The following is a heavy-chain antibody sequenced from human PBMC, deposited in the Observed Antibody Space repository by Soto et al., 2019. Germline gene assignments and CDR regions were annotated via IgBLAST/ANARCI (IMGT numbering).Heavy chain of an antibody. J-gene: IGHJ4*02. CDR2: ISYDGSNK. V-gene: IGHV3-30*18. CDR1: GFTFSSYG. D-gene: IGHD2-15*01. CDR3: AKDRLRWRLDQDFDY. Sequence: QVQLVESGGGVVQPGRSLRLSCAASGFTFSSYGMHWVRQAPGKGLEWVAVISYDGSNKYYADSVKGRFTISRDNSKNTLYLQMNSLRAEDTAVYYCAKDRLRWRLDQDFDYWGQGTLVTVSS.